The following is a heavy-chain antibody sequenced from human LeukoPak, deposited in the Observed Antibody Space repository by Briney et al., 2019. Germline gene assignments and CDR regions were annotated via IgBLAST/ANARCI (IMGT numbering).Heavy chain of an antibody. V-gene: IGHV3-48*01. D-gene: IGHD1-26*01. Sequence: QPGGSLRLSCAASGFTFSSYSMNWVRQAPGKGLEWVSYISSSSSTIYYADSVKSRFTISRDNSKNTLYLQMNSLRAEDTAVYYCAKDHFVGVADAFDIWGRGTMVTVSS. CDR2: ISSSSSTI. CDR1: GFTFSSYS. J-gene: IGHJ3*02. CDR3: AKDHFVGVADAFDI.